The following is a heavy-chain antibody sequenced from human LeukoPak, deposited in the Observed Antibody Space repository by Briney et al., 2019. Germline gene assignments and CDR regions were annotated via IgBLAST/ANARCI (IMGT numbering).Heavy chain of an antibody. D-gene: IGHD3-16*01. V-gene: IGHV5-51*01. J-gene: IGHJ4*02. CDR1: GYSFTSYW. CDR3: ARVPSPDDYYFDY. CDR2: IYPGDSDT. Sequence: GESLQISFKGSGYSFTSYWIGWVRPMPGKGLEWMGIIYPGDSDTRYSPSFQGQVTISADKSISTAYLQWSSLKASDTAMYYCARVPSPDDYYFDYWGQGTLVTVSS.